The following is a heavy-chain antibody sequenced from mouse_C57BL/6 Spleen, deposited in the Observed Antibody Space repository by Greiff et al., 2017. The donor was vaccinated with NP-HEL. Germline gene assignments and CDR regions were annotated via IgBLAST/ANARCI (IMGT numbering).Heavy chain of an antibody. V-gene: IGHV1-64*01. D-gene: IGHD2-1*01. CDR3: ARWSGNYFFAY. CDR1: GYTFTSYW. J-gene: IGHJ3*01. CDR2: IHPNSGST. Sequence: QVQLKQPGAELVKPGASVKLSCKASGYTFTSYWMHWVKQRPGQGLEWIGMIHPNSGSTNYNEKFKSKATLTVDKSSSTAYMQLSSLTSEDSAVYYCARWSGNYFFAYWGQGTLVTVSA.